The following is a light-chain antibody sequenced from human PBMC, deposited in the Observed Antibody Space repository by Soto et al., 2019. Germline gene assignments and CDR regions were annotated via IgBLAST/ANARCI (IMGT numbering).Light chain of an antibody. J-gene: IGKJ4*01. V-gene: IGKV3-11*01. CDR2: DAS. Sequence: EIVLTQSPATLSLSPGERATLSCRASQSVSSYLAWYQQKPGQAPGLLIYDASNRATGIPARFSGSGSGTDFTLTISSLEPEDFAVYYCQQRSTPLTFGGGTKVEIK. CDR3: QQRSTPLT. CDR1: QSVSSY.